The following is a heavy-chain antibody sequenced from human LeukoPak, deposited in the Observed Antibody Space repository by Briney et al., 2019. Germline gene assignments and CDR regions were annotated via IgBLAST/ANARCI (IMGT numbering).Heavy chain of an antibody. J-gene: IGHJ4*02. CDR2: ISYDGSNK. V-gene: IGHV3-30*03. D-gene: IGHD3-10*01. CDR1: GFTFSSYG. Sequence: GGSLRLSCAASGFTFSSYGMHWVRQAPGKGLEWVAVISYDGSNKYYADSVKGRFTISRDNSKNTLYLQMNSLRAEDTAVYYCAREGYYGSGSGDYWGQGTLVTVSS. CDR3: AREGYYGSGSGDY.